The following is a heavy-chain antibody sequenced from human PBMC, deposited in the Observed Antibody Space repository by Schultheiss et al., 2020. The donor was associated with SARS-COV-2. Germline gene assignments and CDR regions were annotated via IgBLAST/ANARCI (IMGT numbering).Heavy chain of an antibody. Sequence: SETLSLTCTVSGGSVSSGSYYWSWIRQPPGKGLEWIGEINHSGSTNYNPSLKSRVTISVDTSKNQFSLKLSSVTAADTAVYYCARVGPIAVAAVDYWGQGTLVTVSS. J-gene: IGHJ4*02. V-gene: IGHV4-61*01. CDR2: INHSGST. CDR3: ARVGPIAVAAVDY. CDR1: GGSVSSGSYY. D-gene: IGHD6-19*01.